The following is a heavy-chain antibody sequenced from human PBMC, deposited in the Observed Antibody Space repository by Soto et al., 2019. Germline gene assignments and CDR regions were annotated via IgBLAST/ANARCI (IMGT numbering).Heavy chain of an antibody. V-gene: IGHV2-70*01. D-gene: IGHD6-13*01. CDR3: ARILYSSSWYYDY. Sequence: NWIRQAPGKGLEWVANINPDGSAKYYSTSLKTRLTISKDTSKNQVVLTMTNMDPVDTATYYCARILYSSSWYYDYWGQGTLVTVSS. CDR2: INPDGSAK. J-gene: IGHJ4*02.